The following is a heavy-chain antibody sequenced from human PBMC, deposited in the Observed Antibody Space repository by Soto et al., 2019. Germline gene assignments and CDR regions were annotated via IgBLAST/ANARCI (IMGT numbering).Heavy chain of an antibody. CDR1: GFTFSDYD. D-gene: IGHD3-16*01. V-gene: IGHV3-13*04. CDR2: ISVRGNT. J-gene: IGHJ2*01. CDR3: ARELGMTGYWYFDV. Sequence: EVQLVESGGGLVQPGGSLRLSCTASGFTFSDYDMHWVRQPTGKGLEWVSSISVRGNTYYSNSVKGRFTVSRENAENALYLQMNSLTAGDTAVYYCARELGMTGYWYFDVWGRGTLVSVSS.